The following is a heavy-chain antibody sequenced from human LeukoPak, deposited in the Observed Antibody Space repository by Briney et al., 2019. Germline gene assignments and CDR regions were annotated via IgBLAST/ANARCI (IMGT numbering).Heavy chain of an antibody. CDR2: ISTSGTI. CDR3: VRILSDYYYYVDV. CDR1: GFSFSTYS. V-gene: IGHV3-48*01. J-gene: IGHJ6*03. D-gene: IGHD3-10*01. Sequence: TGGSLRLSCAASGFSFSTYSMNWVRQAPGKGLEWVSYISTSGTIFYADSVKGRFTISRDSAKNSLSLQMNSLSAEDTAVYYWVRILSDYYYYVDVWGKGTTVTVSS.